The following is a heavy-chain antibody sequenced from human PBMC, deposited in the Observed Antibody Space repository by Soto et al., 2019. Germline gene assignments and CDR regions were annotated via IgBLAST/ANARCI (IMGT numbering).Heavy chain of an antibody. CDR2: IDNSGST. D-gene: IGHD3-3*01. J-gene: IGHJ4*02. CDR3: ARGGQDFWSGPFDY. V-gene: IGHV4-4*07. CDR1: GGSISNYF. Sequence: QGQLQESGPGLVKPSETLSLTCTVSGGSISNYFCNWIRQPAGKGLEWIGRIDNSGSTNYNPSLKSRITMSADTSRNQFSLKLNSVTAAATAVYYCARGGQDFWSGPFDYWGQGALVTVSS.